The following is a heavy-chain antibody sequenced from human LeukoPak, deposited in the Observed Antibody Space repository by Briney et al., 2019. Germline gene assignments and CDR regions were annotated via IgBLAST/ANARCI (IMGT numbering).Heavy chain of an antibody. CDR3: AKALYYYDSLSDY. CDR1: GFTFDDYA. Sequence: GESLKISCAASGFTFDDYAMHWVRQAPGKGLEWVSLISWDGGSTYYADSVKGRFTISRDNSKNSLYLQMNSLRAEDTALYYCAKALYYYDSLSDYWGQGTLVTVSS. J-gene: IGHJ4*02. CDR2: ISWDGGST. V-gene: IGHV3-43D*04. D-gene: IGHD3-22*01.